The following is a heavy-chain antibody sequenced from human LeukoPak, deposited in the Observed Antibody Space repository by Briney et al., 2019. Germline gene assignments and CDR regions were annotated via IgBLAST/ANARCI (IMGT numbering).Heavy chain of an antibody. V-gene: IGHV4-38-2*02. CDR1: GYPIGLDYY. CDR2: FHRGRI. J-gene: IGHJ5*02. CDR3: ARAPSSYESGNGYPNLGWLDP. D-gene: IGHD5-24*01. Sequence: SETLSLTCKVSGYPIGLDYYWVWIRQAPGRGLQWIGGFHRGRIQYNSALKSRVTISIDSSKNQFSLRMWPVTAADTAFCFCARAPSSYESGNGYPNLGWLDPWGQGAPVTASS.